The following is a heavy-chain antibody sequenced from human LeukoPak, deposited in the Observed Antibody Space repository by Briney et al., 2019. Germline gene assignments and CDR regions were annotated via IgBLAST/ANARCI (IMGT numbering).Heavy chain of an antibody. Sequence: PGGSLRLSCAASGFTFIHHGIHWVRQAPGKGLEWVAFTPNDGTNKHYADSVKGRFTISRDNSKNTVWLQMNSLRVEDTVVYYCARDFRTTIAQVCDYWGQGTLVTVSS. V-gene: IGHV3-30*02. J-gene: IGHJ4*02. CDR2: TPNDGTNK. CDR3: ARDFRTTIAQVCDY. CDR1: GFTFIHHG. D-gene: IGHD1-7*01.